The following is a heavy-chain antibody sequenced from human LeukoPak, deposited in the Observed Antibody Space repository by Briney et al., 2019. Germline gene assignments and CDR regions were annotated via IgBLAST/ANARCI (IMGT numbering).Heavy chain of an antibody. CDR2: IKQDGSEE. J-gene: IGHJ4*02. D-gene: IGHD3-10*01. Sequence: GGSLRLSCAASGFTFSSYWMSWVRQAPGKGLEWVANIKQDGSEEYYVDSVKGRFTISRDNAKNSLYLQMNSLRAEDTAVYYCARPLFQYYYGSGSSLSYWGQGTLVTVSS. CDR3: ARPLFQYYYGSGSSLSY. V-gene: IGHV3-7*03. CDR1: GFTFSSYW.